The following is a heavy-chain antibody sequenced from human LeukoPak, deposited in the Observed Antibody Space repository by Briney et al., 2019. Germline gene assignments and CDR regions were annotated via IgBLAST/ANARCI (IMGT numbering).Heavy chain of an antibody. CDR1: GYTFTGYY. Sequence: GASVKVSCKASGYTFTGYYMHWVRQAPGQGLEWMGWINPNSGGTNYAQKFQGRVTMTRDTSISTAYMELSRLRSDDTAVYYCARGLYYDFWSGYYNWGQGTLVTVSS. D-gene: IGHD3-3*01. CDR3: ARGLYYDFWSGYYN. CDR2: INPNSGGT. J-gene: IGHJ4*02. V-gene: IGHV1-2*02.